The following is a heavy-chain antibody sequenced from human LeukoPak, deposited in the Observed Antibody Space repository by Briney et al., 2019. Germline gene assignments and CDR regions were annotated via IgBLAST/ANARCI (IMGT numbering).Heavy chain of an antibody. V-gene: IGHV5-10-1*01. J-gene: IGHJ4*02. CDR1: GYSFTNYW. Sequence: GESLTISCKGSGYSFTNYWISWVRQMPGKGLEWMGRIDPSDSYTKYSPSFEGHVTISVDKSISTAFLQWNSLKASDSAMYYCATGASKVTTDFANYWGQGTQDAVSS. CDR3: ATGASKVTTDFANY. D-gene: IGHD4-17*01. CDR2: IDPSDSYT.